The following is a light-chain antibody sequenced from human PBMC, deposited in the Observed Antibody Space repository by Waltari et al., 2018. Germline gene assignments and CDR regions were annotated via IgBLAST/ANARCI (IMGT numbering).Light chain of an antibody. CDR1: QGISSY. V-gene: IGKV1-9*01. CDR3: QQLNSYPFT. J-gene: IGKJ3*01. Sequence: IQLTQSPSSLPASVGARVTITCRASQGISSYLAWYQQKPGKAPKLLIYGASTLESGVPARFSGSGSGTDFTLTITSLQPEDFATYYCQQLNSYPFTFGPGTKVEVK. CDR2: GAS.